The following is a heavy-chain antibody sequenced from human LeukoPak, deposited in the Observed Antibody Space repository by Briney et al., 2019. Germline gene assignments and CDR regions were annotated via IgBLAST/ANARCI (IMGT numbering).Heavy chain of an antibody. CDR3: AMSVIEDYGMDV. V-gene: IGHV3-53*01. Sequence: GGSLRLSCAASGFTVSSNYMSWVRQAPGKGLEWVSVIYSGSSTYYADSVKGRFTISRDNSKNTLYLQMNSLRAEDTAVYYCAMSVIEDYGMDVWGQGTTVTVSS. CDR1: GFTVSSNY. D-gene: IGHD2-15*01. CDR2: IYSGSST. J-gene: IGHJ6*02.